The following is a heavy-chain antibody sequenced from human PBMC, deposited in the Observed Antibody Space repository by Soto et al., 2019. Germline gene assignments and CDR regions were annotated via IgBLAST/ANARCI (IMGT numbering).Heavy chain of an antibody. Sequence: GGSLRLSCAASGFTSSSYSMNWVRQAPGKGLEWVSSISSSSNYIYYADSVKGRFTISRDNAKNSLYLQMNSLRAEDTAVYYCAGLMTTVVSNWFDPWGQGTLVTVSS. V-gene: IGHV3-21*01. CDR3: AGLMTTVVSNWFDP. D-gene: IGHD4-17*01. CDR2: ISSSSNYI. CDR1: GFTSSSYS. J-gene: IGHJ5*02.